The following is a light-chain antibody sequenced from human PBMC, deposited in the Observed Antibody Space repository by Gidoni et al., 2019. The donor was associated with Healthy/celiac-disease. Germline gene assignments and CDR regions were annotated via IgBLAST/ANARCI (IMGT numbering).Light chain of an antibody. CDR3: QSYDSSDRVV. Sequence: NFMLTQPHPVSESPGKTVTISCTRSSGSIASNYVQWYQQRPGSSPTTVIYENNQRPSGVPDRFSGSIDSPSNSASLTVSGLETEDEADYCSQSYDSSDRVVFGGGTKLTVL. CDR1: SGSIASNY. CDR2: ENN. J-gene: IGLJ2*01. V-gene: IGLV6-57*01.